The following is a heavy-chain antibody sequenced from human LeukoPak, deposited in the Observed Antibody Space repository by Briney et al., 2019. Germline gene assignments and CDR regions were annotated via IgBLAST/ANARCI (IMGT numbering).Heavy chain of an antibody. Sequence: SETLSLTCAVYGGSFSDYYWSWIRQPPGKGLEWIGEINHSGSTNNNPSLKSRVTISVDTSKNQFSLKLSSVTAADTAVYYCARGTIFGVVIPNWFDPWGQGTLVTVSS. V-gene: IGHV4-34*01. D-gene: IGHD3-3*01. J-gene: IGHJ5*02. CDR3: ARGTIFGVVIPNWFDP. CDR2: INHSGST. CDR1: GGSFSDYY.